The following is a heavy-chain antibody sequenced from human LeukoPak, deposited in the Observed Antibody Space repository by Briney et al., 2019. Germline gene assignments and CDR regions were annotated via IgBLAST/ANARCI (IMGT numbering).Heavy chain of an antibody. V-gene: IGHV4-4*07. CDR2: IYTSGST. Sequence: SETLSLTCAVSGGSISSYYWSWIRQPAGKGLEWIGRIYTSGSTNYNPSLKSRVTMSVDTSKNQFSLKLSSVTAADTAVYYCAREQSYYDFWSGYFDVYYFDYWGQGTLVTVSS. J-gene: IGHJ4*02. D-gene: IGHD3-3*01. CDR1: GGSISSYY. CDR3: AREQSYYDFWSGYFDVYYFDY.